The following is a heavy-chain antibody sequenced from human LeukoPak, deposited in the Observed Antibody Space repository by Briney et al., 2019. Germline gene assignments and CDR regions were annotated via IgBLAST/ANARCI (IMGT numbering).Heavy chain of an antibody. J-gene: IGHJ5*02. CDR2: INHSGST. CDR3: ARARRSNCSGGSCFRKLAGWFDP. Sequence: SETLSLTCAVYGGSFSGYYWSWIRQPPGKGLEWIGEINHSGSTNYNPFLKSRVTISVDTSKNQFSLKLSSVTAADTAVYYCARARRSNCSGGSCFRKLAGWFDPWGQGTLVTVSS. V-gene: IGHV4-34*01. CDR1: GGSFSGYY. D-gene: IGHD2-15*01.